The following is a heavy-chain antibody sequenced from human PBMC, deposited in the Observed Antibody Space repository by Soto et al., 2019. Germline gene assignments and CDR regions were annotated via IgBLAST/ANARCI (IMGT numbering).Heavy chain of an antibody. Sequence: QLQLQESGPGLVKPSETLSLTCTVSGGSISSSSYYWGWIRQPPGKGLEWIGSIFYSGSTYYNQSVNSRVTLSVDTSKNQFSLKQSSVNAADSAVYYCARHLTYCSAGSCYSDFPYYGMDVWGHGTTVTVSS. CDR2: IFYSGST. V-gene: IGHV4-39*01. CDR3: ARHLTYCSAGSCYSDFPYYGMDV. J-gene: IGHJ6*02. CDR1: GGSISSSSYY. D-gene: IGHD2-15*01.